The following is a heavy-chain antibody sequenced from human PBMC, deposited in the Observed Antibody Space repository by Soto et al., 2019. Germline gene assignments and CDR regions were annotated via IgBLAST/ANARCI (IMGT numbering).Heavy chain of an antibody. CDR3: AKSIAAAGTGSYYYGMDV. CDR2: ISYDGSNK. CDR1: GFTFSSYG. J-gene: IGHJ6*02. Sequence: PGGSLRLSCAASGFTFSSYGMHWVRQAPGKGLEWVAVISYDGSNKYYADSVKGRFTISRDNSKNTLYPQMNSLRAEDTAVYYCAKSIAAAGTGSYYYGMDVWGQGTTVTVSS. V-gene: IGHV3-30*18. D-gene: IGHD6-13*01.